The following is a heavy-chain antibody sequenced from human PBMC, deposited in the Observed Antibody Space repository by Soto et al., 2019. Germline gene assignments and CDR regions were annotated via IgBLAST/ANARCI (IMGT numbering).Heavy chain of an antibody. J-gene: IGHJ4*02. V-gene: IGHV3-23*01. D-gene: IGHD3-9*01. CDR1: GLTLSSYA. CDR3: AKALDQLRYFDSFPD. CDR2: IANSGIRT. Sequence: EVQLLESGGDLVQPGGSLRLACAASGLTLSSYAMSWVRQAPGKGLEWVSTIANSGIRTFYADSVKGRFNISSDNSKNPVYLQMDSLRAEDTAVYYCAKALDQLRYFDSFPDWGQGTLVTVSS.